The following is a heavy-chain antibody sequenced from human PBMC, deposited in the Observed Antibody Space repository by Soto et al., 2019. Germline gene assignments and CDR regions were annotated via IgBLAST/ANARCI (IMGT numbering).Heavy chain of an antibody. J-gene: IGHJ6*03. CDR1: GYTFTSYD. CDR2: MNPNSGNT. CDR3: ARARYYYGSGSYYNSELQNYYYYYYMDV. V-gene: IGHV1-8*01. D-gene: IGHD3-10*01. Sequence: ASVKVSCKASGYTFTSYDINWVRQATGQGLEWMGWMNPNSGNTGYAQKFQGRVTMTRNTSISTAYMELSSLRSEDTAVYYCARARYYYGSGSYYNSELQNYYYYYYMDVWGKGTTVTVSS.